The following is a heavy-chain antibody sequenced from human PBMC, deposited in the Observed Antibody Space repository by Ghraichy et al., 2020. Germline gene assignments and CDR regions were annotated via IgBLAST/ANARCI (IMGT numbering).Heavy chain of an antibody. J-gene: IGHJ6*02. CDR2: IKQDGSDK. Sequence: GGSLRLSCAASGFTFSSYWMTWVRQAPGKGLEWVANIKQDGSDKNYVDSVKGRFTISRDNAKNSLYLQMNSLRAEDTAVYYCARVPVVLGAIDYYYGLDVWGQGTTVTVSS. CDR3: ARVPVVLGAIDYYYGLDV. D-gene: IGHD2-2*01. V-gene: IGHV3-7*01. CDR1: GFTFSSYW.